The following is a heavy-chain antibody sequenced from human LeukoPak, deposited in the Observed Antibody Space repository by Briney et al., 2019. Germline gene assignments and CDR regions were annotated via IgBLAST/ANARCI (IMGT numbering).Heavy chain of an antibody. Sequence: GGSLRLSCAASGFXFSSSWVHWVRQAPGKGLVWVSRIDPDGRTTNYADSVKGRFTISRDNAKNTLYLQMNSLSVEDTAVYYCTRAGNYRFDYWGPGTLVTVSS. J-gene: IGHJ4*02. CDR2: IDPDGRTT. CDR1: GFXFSSSW. CDR3: TRAGNYRFDY. D-gene: IGHD1-7*01. V-gene: IGHV3-74*01.